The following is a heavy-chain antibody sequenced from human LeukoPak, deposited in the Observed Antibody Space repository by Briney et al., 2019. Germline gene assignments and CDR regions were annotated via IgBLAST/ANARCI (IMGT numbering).Heavy chain of an antibody. CDR1: GFTFSNYA. V-gene: IGHV3-23*01. CDR2: IIGSSGST. CDR3: AKDQGSGWFGGFDI. D-gene: IGHD6-19*01. J-gene: IGHJ3*02. Sequence: GGSLRLSCAASGFTFSNYAMNWVRQAPGKGLEWVSTIIGSSGSTFYADSVKGRFTISKDTSKNTLYLQMNSLRSDDTAVYYCAKDQGSGWFGGFDIWGQGTMVTVSS.